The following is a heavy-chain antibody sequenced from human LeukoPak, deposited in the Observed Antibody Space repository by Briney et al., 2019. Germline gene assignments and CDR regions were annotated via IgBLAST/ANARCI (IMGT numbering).Heavy chain of an antibody. V-gene: IGHV4-34*01. CDR2: INHSGST. J-gene: IGHJ5*02. CDR1: GGSFSGYY. D-gene: IGHD5/OR15-5a*01. Sequence: SETLSLTCAVYGGSFSGYYWSWIRHPPGKGLEWIGEINHSGSTNYNPSLTRRVTISVDTSKNHFSLKMRSLTTADTAVYYCARGRRSTNPPHCFDHWGQGTLVTVSS. CDR3: ARGRRSTNPPHCFDH.